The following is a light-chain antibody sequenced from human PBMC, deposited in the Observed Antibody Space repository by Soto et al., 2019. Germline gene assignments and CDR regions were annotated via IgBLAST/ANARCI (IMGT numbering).Light chain of an antibody. CDR1: HDISNY. V-gene: IGKV1-33*01. J-gene: IGKJ4*01. CDR2: DAS. Sequence: DIQMTQSPSSLSASVGDRVTITCQASHDISNYLNWYQQKPGKAPKLLIYDASNLETGVPSRFSGSGSGTHFTFTSASLQPEDLATYYCQQVDNLPFTFGGGTRVEIK. CDR3: QQVDNLPFT.